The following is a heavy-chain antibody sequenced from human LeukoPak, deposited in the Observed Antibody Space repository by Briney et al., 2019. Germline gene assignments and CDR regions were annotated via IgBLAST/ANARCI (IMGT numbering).Heavy chain of an antibody. CDR2: INTYNGNT. J-gene: IGHJ4*02. D-gene: IGHD6-19*01. V-gene: IGHV1-18*01. CDR1: GYTFTSYG. Sequence: EASVKVSCKASGYTFTSYGITWVRQAPGQGLEWMGWINTYNGNTNYAQKLRGRVTMTTDTSTSTAYMELRSLRSDDTAVYYCAKDPHEFSSGWSHFDYWGQGTLVTVSS. CDR3: AKDPHEFSSGWSHFDY.